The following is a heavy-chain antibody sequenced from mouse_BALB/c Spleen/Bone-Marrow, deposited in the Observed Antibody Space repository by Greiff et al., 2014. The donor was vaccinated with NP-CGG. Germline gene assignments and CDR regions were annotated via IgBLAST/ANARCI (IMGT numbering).Heavy chain of an antibody. V-gene: IGHV1-4*01. Sequence: QVQLQQSGAELARPGASVKMSCKASGYTFTYCTMYWVKQRPGQGLEWVGYINPNSDYTNYNQKFKDKATLTADKSSSTAYMQLSSLTSEDSAVYYCAREVYGSWFAYWGQGTLVTVSA. J-gene: IGHJ3*01. CDR3: AREVYGSWFAY. CDR1: GYTFTYCT. CDR2: INPNSDYT. D-gene: IGHD2-2*01.